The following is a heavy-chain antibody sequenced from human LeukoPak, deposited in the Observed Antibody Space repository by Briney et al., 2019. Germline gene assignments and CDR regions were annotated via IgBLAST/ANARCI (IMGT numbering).Heavy chain of an antibody. Sequence: GGSLRLSRAASGFTFSSYAMSRVRQAPGKGLEWVSAISGSGGSTYYADSVKGRFTISRDNSKNTLYLQMNSLRAEDTAVYYCAKDGYSSGWTFDYWGQGTLVTVSS. CDR3: AKDGYSSGWTFDY. CDR1: GFTFSSYA. D-gene: IGHD6-19*01. V-gene: IGHV3-23*01. J-gene: IGHJ4*02. CDR2: ISGSGGST.